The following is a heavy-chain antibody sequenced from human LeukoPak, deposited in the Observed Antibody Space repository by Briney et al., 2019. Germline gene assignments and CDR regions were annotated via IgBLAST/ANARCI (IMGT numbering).Heavy chain of an antibody. CDR2: ISGSGGST. CDR3: ARGGVDYYGSGTYYLMYYFDY. CDR1: GFTFSSYG. D-gene: IGHD3-10*01. Sequence: GGTLRLSCAASGFTFSSYGMSWVRQAPGKGLEWVSVISGSGGSTYYADSVKGRFTISRDNSKNTLYLQMNSLRAEDTAVYFCARGGVDYYGSGTYYLMYYFDYWGQGALVTVSS. J-gene: IGHJ4*02. V-gene: IGHV3-23*01.